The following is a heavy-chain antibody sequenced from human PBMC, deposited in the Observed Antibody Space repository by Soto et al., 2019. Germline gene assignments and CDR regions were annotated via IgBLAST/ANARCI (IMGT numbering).Heavy chain of an antibody. V-gene: IGHV3-23*01. D-gene: IGHD2-15*01. J-gene: IGHJ6*02. Sequence: PGGSLRLSCAASGFTFSSYAMSWVRQAPGKGLEWVSAISGSGGSTYYADSVKGRFTISRDNSKSTLYLQMNSLRAEDTAVYYCVRGVVVGHYYYYGMDVWGQGTTVTVSS. CDR3: VRGVVVGHYYYYGMDV. CDR1: GFTFSSYA. CDR2: ISGSGGST.